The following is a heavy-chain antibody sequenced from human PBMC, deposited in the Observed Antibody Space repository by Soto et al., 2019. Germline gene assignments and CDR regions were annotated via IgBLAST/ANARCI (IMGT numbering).Heavy chain of an antibody. V-gene: IGHV1-3*04. CDR3: ARATGAGYDFWSGPSTPFDY. CDR2: INTGNGNT. CDR1: GYPFTAYA. Sequence: GASVKVSCKASGYPFTAYAMHWVRQAPGQRLEWMGWINTGNGNTKYSQKFQGRVTITRDTSASTVYMDLSSLRSEDTAVFYCARATGAGYDFWSGPSTPFDYWGQGTLVTV. J-gene: IGHJ4*02. D-gene: IGHD3-3*01.